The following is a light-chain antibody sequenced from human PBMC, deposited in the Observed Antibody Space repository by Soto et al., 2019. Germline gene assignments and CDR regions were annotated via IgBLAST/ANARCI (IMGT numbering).Light chain of an antibody. V-gene: IGLV2-8*01. J-gene: IGLJ1*01. Sequence: QSALTQPPSASGSPGQSVAISCTGTSSDVGGYNYVSWYQQHPGKAPKLMIYEVNKRPSGVPDRFSGSKSGNTASLTVSGLQAEDEADYYCSSYTSSSPCVFGTGTKLTVL. CDR1: SSDVGGYNY. CDR3: SSYTSSSPCV. CDR2: EVN.